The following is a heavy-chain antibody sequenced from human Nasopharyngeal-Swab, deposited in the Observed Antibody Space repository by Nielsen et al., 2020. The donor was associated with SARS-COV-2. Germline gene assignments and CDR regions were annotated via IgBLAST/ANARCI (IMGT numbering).Heavy chain of an antibody. CDR3: ARELGVWSGGYYYYGMDV. CDR2: ISSSGSTI. V-gene: IGHV3-11*04. Sequence: GESLKISYAASGFTFSDYYMSWIRQAPGKGLEWVSYISSSGSTIYYADSVKGRFTISRDNAKNSLYLQMNSLRAEDTAVYYCARELGVWSGGYYYYGMDVWGQGTTVTVSS. J-gene: IGHJ6*02. CDR1: GFTFSDYY. D-gene: IGHD3-3*01.